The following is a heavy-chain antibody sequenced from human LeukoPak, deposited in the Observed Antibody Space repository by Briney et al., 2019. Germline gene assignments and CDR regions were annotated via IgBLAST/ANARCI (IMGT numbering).Heavy chain of an antibody. CDR3: TRIIKSGSFDY. J-gene: IGHJ4*02. Sequence: PGRSLRLSCAASGFTFSNAWMNWVRQAPGKGLEWVGRIKSKTDGGTTDYAAPVKGRFTISRDDSTNTLFLQMNSLKTEDTALYYCTRIIKSGSFDYWGQGTLVTVSS. CDR1: GFTFSNAW. V-gene: IGHV3-15*01. D-gene: IGHD1-26*01. CDR2: IKSKTDGGTT.